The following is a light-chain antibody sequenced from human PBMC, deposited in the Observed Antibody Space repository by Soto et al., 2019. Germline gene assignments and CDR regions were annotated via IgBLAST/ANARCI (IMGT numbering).Light chain of an antibody. V-gene: IGKV1-39*01. CDR2: AAS. Sequence: DIQMTQSPSALSASVDDTVTITCRASQNINMYLNWYQQNPGKAPKPLIYAASSLQSGVPPIFSGSGYGTDFSLTISGLQPEDFATYYCQQSFVTTWTFGQGTRVE. CDR1: QNINMY. CDR3: QQSFVTTWT. J-gene: IGKJ1*01.